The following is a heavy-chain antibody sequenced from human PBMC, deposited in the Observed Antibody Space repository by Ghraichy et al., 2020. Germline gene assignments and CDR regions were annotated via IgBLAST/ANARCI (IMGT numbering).Heavy chain of an antibody. J-gene: IGHJ4*02. V-gene: IGHV4-34*01. CDR3: ARSRELERRDYSPPDFDY. CDR2: INHSGST. CDR1: GGSFSGYY. Sequence: SQTLSLTCAVYGGSFSGYYWSWIRQPPGKGLEWIGEINHSGSTNYNPSLKSRVTISVDTSKNQFSLKLSSVTAADTAVYYCARSRELERRDYSPPDFDYWGQGTLVTVSS. D-gene: IGHD1-1*01.